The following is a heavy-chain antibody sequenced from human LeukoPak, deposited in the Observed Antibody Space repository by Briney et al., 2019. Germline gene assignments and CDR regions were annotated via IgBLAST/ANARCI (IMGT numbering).Heavy chain of an antibody. CDR1: GGSISSYY. D-gene: IGHD3/OR15-3a*01. CDR2: IYYSGST. J-gene: IGHJ4*02. CDR3: ASDRSGLYYSDL. V-gene: IGHV4-59*01. Sequence: PSETLSLTCTVSGGSISSYYWSWIRQPPGKGLEWIGYIYYSGSTNYNPSLKSRVTISVDTSNNQFSLKLTSPTAADTAVYYCASDRSGLYYSDLWGQGRLVTVSS.